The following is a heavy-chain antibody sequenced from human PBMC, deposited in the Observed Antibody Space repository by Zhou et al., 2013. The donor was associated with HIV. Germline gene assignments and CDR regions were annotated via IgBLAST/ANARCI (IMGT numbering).Heavy chain of an antibody. D-gene: IGHD3-10*01. J-gene: IGHJ6*04. V-gene: IGHV1-69*04. CDR2: IIPILGIA. Sequence: QVQLVQSGAEVKKPGSSVKVSCKASGGTFSSYAISWVRQAPGQGLEWMGRIIPILGIANYAQKFQGRVTITADKSTSTAYMELSSLRSEDTAVYYCARVPYYGSGTMDVWGKGTTVTVSS. CDR3: ARVPYYGSGTMDV. CDR1: GGTFSSYA.